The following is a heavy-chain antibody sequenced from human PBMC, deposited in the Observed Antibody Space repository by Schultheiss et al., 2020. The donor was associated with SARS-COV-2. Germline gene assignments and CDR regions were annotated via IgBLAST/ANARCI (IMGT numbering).Heavy chain of an antibody. CDR2: ISGSGGST. CDR3: AKARTSGYDFPDAFDI. D-gene: IGHD5-12*01. V-gene: IGHV3-23*01. Sequence: GESLKISCAASGFTFSSYAMSWVRQAPGKGLEWVSAISGSGGSTYYADSVKGRFTISRDNSKNTLYLQMNSLRAEDTAVYYCAKARTSGYDFPDAFDIWGQGTMVTVSS. J-gene: IGHJ3*02. CDR1: GFTFSSYA.